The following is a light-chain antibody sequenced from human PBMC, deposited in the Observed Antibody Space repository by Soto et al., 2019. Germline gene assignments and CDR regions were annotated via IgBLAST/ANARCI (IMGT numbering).Light chain of an antibody. CDR2: EVS. CDR1: SSDVGGYNY. Sequence: QSALTRPASVSGSPGQSITISCTGTSSDVGGYNYVSWYQQHPGKAPKLMIYEVSNRPSGVSNRFSGSKSGNTASLTISGLQAEDEADYYCSSYTSSSPYVFGNGTKSPS. V-gene: IGLV2-14*01. J-gene: IGLJ1*01. CDR3: SSYTSSSPYV.